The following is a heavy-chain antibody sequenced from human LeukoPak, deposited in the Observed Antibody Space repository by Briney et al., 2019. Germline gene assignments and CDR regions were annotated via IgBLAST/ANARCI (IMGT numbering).Heavy chain of an antibody. V-gene: IGHV3-33*01. J-gene: IGHJ4*02. Sequence: PGRSLRLSCAASGFTFSTCGMHWVRQAPGKGLEWVAVIWYDGSNKYYADSVKGRFTISRDNSKNTLYLQMNSLRAEDTAVYYCARPPTAHLGDLLWIDYWGQGTLVTVSS. D-gene: IGHD3-10*01. CDR3: ARPPTAHLGDLLWIDY. CDR1: GFTFSTCG. CDR2: IWYDGSNK.